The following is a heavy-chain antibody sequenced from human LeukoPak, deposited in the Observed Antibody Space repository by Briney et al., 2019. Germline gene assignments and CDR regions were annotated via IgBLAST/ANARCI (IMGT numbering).Heavy chain of an antibody. CDR1: GFTFSDYY. D-gene: IGHD3-16*02. V-gene: IGHV3-11*01. CDR3: ARDLQLYDHVWGGYRPFDY. CDR2: ISSSGSST. J-gene: IGHJ4*02. Sequence: GGSLRLSCAGSGFTFSDYYMTWIRQAPGKGLEWLSYISSSGSSTYYADSVKGRFTISRDNAKNSLYLQMNSLRAEDTAVYYCARDLQLYDHVWGGYRPFDYWGQGTLVTVSS.